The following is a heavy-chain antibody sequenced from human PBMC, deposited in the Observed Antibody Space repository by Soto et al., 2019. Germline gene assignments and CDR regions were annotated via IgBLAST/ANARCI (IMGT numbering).Heavy chain of an antibody. Sequence: GVSLQISCKGSGYSFASYWIGWVRQMPGKCLEWMGIIYPGDSDTRYSPSFQGQVTISADKSISTAYLQWSSLKASDTAMYYCARASYCSGGSCYSYYFDYWGQGTLVTVSS. CDR1: GYSFASYW. J-gene: IGHJ4*02. V-gene: IGHV5-51*01. CDR2: IYPGDSDT. CDR3: ARASYCSGGSCYSYYFDY. D-gene: IGHD2-15*01.